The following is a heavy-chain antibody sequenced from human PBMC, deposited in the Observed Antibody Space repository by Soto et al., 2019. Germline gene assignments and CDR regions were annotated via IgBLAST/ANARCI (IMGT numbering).Heavy chain of an antibody. CDR3: ASSQGGYCRGGSCYWFDY. D-gene: IGHD2-15*01. J-gene: IGHJ4*02. V-gene: IGHV4-59*08. Sequence: PSETLSLTCTVSGGSISSYYWSWIRQPPGKGLEWIGYIYYSGSTNYNPSLKSRVTISVDTSKNHFSLKLSSVTAADTALYFFASSQGGYCRGGSCYWFDYWGQGTLVTVSS. CDR1: GGSISSYY. CDR2: IYYSGST.